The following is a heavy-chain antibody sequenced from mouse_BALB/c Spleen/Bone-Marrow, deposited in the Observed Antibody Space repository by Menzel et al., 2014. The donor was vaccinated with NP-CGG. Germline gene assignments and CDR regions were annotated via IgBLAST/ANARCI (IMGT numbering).Heavy chain of an antibody. CDR1: GFDFSRYW. CDR3: ARLNYYGNLFV. V-gene: IGHV4-1*02. CDR2: INPDSSTI. J-gene: IGHJ1*01. Sequence: EVQVVESGGSLVQPGGSLKLSCAASGFDFSRYWMSWVRQVPGKGLEWIGEINPDSSTINYTPSLKDKFIISRDNAKNTLYLQMSKVRSEDTALYYCARLNYYGNLFVWGAGTTVTVSS. D-gene: IGHD1-1*01.